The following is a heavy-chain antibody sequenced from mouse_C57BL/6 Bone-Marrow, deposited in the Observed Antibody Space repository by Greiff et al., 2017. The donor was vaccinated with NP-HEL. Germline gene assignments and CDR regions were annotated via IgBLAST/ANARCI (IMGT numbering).Heavy chain of an antibody. J-gene: IGHJ4*01. CDR3: AKKVYDYEAMDY. Sequence: EVQRVESGGGLVQPGESLKLSCESNEYEFPSHDMSWVRKTPEKRLELVAAINSDGGSTYYPDTMERRFIISRDNTKKTLYLQMSSLRSEDTALYYCAKKVYDYEAMDYWGQGTSVTVSS. D-gene: IGHD1-1*01. CDR1: EYEFPSHD. V-gene: IGHV5-2*01. CDR2: INSDGGST.